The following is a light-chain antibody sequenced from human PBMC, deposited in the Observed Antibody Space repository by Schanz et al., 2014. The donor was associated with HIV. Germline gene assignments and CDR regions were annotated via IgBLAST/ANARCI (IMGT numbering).Light chain of an antibody. Sequence: EIVLTQSPATLSLSPGERATLSCRASQSVSNNLAWYQQKPGQAPRLVIFGTSNRATGIPDRFSGSDSGTDFTLNISSLEPEDFAVYYCQQYGSSPWTFGQGTRVDVK. V-gene: IGKV3-20*01. J-gene: IGKJ1*01. CDR3: QQYGSSPWT. CDR2: GTS. CDR1: QSVSNN.